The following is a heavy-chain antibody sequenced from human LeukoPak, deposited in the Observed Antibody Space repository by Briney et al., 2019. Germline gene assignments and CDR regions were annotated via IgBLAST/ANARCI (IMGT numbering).Heavy chain of an antibody. D-gene: IGHD3-22*01. CDR1: GYTLTSYG. Sequence: ASVKVSCKASGYTLTSYGISWVRQAPGQGLEWMGWISAYNGNTNYAQKLQGRVTMTTDTSTSTAYMELRSLRSDETAVYYCARDPNPTYYYDSSGYYFVYWGQGTLVTVSS. J-gene: IGHJ4*02. CDR3: ARDPNPTYYYDSSGYYFVY. V-gene: IGHV1-18*01. CDR2: ISAYNGNT.